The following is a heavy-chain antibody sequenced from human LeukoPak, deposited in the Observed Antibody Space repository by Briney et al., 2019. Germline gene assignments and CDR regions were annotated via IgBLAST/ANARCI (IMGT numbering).Heavy chain of an antibody. J-gene: IGHJ5*02. V-gene: IGHV3-30*02. D-gene: IGHD6-13*01. CDR3: AKNPSGVDIAATEP. CDR1: GFTFSSYG. CDR2: ISYDGSNE. Sequence: QPGGSLRLSCAASGFTFSSYGMHWVRQAPGRGLDWVAFISYDGSNEYYADSVKGRFTISRDNSKNTLYLQMNSLRPEDTAVYYCAKNPSGVDIAATEPWGQGTLVTVPS.